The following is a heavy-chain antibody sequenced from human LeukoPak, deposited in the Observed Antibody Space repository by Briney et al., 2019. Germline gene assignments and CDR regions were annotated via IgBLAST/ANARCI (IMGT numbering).Heavy chain of an antibody. J-gene: IGHJ4*02. CDR1: GFTFSSYA. V-gene: IGHV3-30*04. CDR2: ISYGGSNK. Sequence: SGGSLRLSCAASGFTFSSYAMHWVRQAPGKGLEWVAVISYGGSNKYYADSVKGRFTISRDNSKNTLYLQMNSLRAEDTAVYYCARGSHGSGGIDYWGQGTLVTVSS. D-gene: IGHD3-10*01. CDR3: ARGSHGSGGIDY.